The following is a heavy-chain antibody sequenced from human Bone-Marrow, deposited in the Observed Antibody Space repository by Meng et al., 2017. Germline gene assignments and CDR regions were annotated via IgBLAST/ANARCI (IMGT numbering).Heavy chain of an antibody. D-gene: IGHD6-19*01. CDR3: ARDLVGWLVRYDAFDI. J-gene: IGHJ3*02. V-gene: IGHV3-21*01. CDR1: GFTFSSYE. Sequence: GESLKISCAASGFTFSSYEMNWVRQAPGKGLEWVSSISSSSSYIYYADSVKGRFTISRDNAKNSLYLQMNSLRAEDTAVYYCARDLVGWLVRYDAFDIWGHGTMVTVSS. CDR2: ISSSSSYI.